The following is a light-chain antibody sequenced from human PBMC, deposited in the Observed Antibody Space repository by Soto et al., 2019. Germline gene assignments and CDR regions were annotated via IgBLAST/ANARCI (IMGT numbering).Light chain of an antibody. CDR1: QGIISL. CDR3: QQYGSSPRT. CDR2: AAS. Sequence: EIVLTQSPATLSVSPGEIATLSFSASQGIISLLAWYQQKPGQAPRLLIYAASSRATGIPARFSGSGSGADFTLTITRLEPEDFAVYYCQQYGSSPRTFGQGTRLEIK. J-gene: IGKJ5*01. V-gene: IGKV3-20*01.